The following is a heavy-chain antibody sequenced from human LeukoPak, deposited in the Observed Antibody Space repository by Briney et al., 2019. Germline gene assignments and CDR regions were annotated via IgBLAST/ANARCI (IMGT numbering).Heavy chain of an antibody. V-gene: IGHV4-38-2*01. D-gene: IGHD5-18*01. J-gene: IGHJ4*02. CDR1: GYSISRGYY. Sequence: SETLSLTCAVSGYSISRGYYWGWIRQPPGKGLEWIGSIYHSGSTYYNPSLKSRVTISVNTSKNQFSLKLSSVTAADTAVYYCASVDTANKVVFDYWSQGTLVTVSS. CDR3: ASVDTANKVVFDY. CDR2: IYHSGST.